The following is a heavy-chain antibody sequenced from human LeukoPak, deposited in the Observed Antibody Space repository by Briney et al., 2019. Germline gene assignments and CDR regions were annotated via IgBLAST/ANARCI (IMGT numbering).Heavy chain of an antibody. Sequence: GESLKISCKGSGYSFTSYWIAWVRQVPGKGLEWMGIIYPGNSDTKYSPSFQGQVTISADKSISTAYLQWSSLKASDTAMYYCARRYTIFGVVTIDYWGQGTLVTVSS. CDR1: GYSFTSYW. CDR2: IYPGNSDT. V-gene: IGHV5-51*01. D-gene: IGHD3-3*01. CDR3: ARRYTIFGVVTIDY. J-gene: IGHJ4*02.